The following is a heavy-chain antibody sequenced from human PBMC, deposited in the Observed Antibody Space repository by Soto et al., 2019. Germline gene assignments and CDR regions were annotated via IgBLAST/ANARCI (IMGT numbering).Heavy chain of an antibody. CDR3: ARHGTGIAVDYYGMDV. V-gene: IGHV5-51*01. D-gene: IGHD1-1*01. J-gene: IGHJ6*02. Sequence: GESLKISCKGSGYSFTSYWIGWVRQMPGKGLEWMGIIYPGDSDTRYSPSFQGQVTISADKSISTAYLQWSSLKASDTAMYYCARHGTGIAVDYYGMDVWGQGTTVTVSS. CDR1: GYSFTSYW. CDR2: IYPGDSDT.